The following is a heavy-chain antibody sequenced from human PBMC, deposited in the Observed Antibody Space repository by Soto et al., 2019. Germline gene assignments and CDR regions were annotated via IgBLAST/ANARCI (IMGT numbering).Heavy chain of an antibody. J-gene: IGHJ6*02. V-gene: IGHV4-59*08. D-gene: IGHD6-13*01. CDR1: GGSISSYY. CDR2: IYYSGST. Sequence: QVQLQESGPGLVKPSETLSLTCTVSGGSISSYYWSWIRQPPGKGLEWIGYIYYSGSTNYNPSLTSRVTISVDTSKNQCSLKLSSVTAADPAVYYCARHRVGSSWYVGIYYYYGMDVWGQGTTVTVSS. CDR3: ARHRVGSSWYVGIYYYYGMDV.